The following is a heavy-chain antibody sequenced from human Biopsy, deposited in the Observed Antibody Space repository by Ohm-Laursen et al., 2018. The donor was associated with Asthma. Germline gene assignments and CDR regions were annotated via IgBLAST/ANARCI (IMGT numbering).Heavy chain of an antibody. V-gene: IGHV4-31*01. D-gene: IGHD5-18*01. CDR1: GASIPTSPSN. CDR3: ARNLSGYTYGPFED. J-gene: IGHJ4*02. Sequence: TLSLTSTAPGASIPTSPSNWTCLRLFPGKGLEWIGCFFYSGGTFFNPSLKNPLFMSLDSSKNQFSLKMTSVTVADTAVYFCARNLSGYTYGPFEDWGQGTLVTVSS. CDR2: FFYSGGT.